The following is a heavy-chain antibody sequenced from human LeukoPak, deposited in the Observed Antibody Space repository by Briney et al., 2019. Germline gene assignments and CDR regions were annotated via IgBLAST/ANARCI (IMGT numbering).Heavy chain of an antibody. CDR1: GDSVSSRSSV. Sequence: SQTLSLTCAISGDSVSSRSSVWTWIRQSPSRGFEWLGRTYYRSKWYNDYTKSLRSRLVINPDTSKNHFSLQMSSVTLEDTAVYYCARAHSDYGDSDAFDVWGQGTLVTVSS. V-gene: IGHV6-1*01. D-gene: IGHD4-17*01. J-gene: IGHJ3*01. CDR2: TYYRSKWYN. CDR3: ARAHSDYGDSDAFDV.